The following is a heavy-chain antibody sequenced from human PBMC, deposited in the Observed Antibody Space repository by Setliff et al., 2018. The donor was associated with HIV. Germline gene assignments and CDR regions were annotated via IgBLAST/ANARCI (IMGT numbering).Heavy chain of an antibody. CDR1: GGSISSSNW. D-gene: IGHD4-17*01. CDR3: ARHYGGNLDAFDI. V-gene: IGHV4-4*02. Sequence: PSETLSLTCAVSGGSISSSNWWSWVRQPPGKGLEWIGEIYHGGSTNYNPSLKSRVTISVDKSKNQFSLKLSSVTAADTAVFYCARHYGGNLDAFDIWGLGTMVTVSS. CDR2: IYHGGST. J-gene: IGHJ3*02.